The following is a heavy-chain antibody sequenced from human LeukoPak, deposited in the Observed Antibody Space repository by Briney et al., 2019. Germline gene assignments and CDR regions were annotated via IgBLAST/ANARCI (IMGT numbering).Heavy chain of an antibody. CDR2: IRGSDGST. J-gene: IGHJ4*02. V-gene: IGHV3-23*01. Sequence: GGSLRLSCAASGFPSSTNAVSWVRQAPGKGLEWVSSIRGSDGSTYYADSVKGRFAISRDNSKNTLYLQMNSLRAEDTAVYYCAKDVYGDYGGLDYWGQGTLVTVSS. CDR1: GFPSSTNA. D-gene: IGHD4-23*01. CDR3: AKDVYGDYGGLDY.